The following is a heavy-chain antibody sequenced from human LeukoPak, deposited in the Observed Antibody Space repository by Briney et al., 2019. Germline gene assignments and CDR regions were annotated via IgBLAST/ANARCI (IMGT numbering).Heavy chain of an antibody. CDR3: TRVGYIDEGIDY. D-gene: IGHD5-24*01. Sequence: GGSLRLSCAASGFTFSSYWMNWVRQAPGKGLEWVANIKQDGSKKSYVDSVRGRFTISRDNAKNSLYLQMNSLRAEDTAIYYCTRVGYIDEGIDYWGQGTLVTVSS. J-gene: IGHJ4*02. CDR1: GFTFSSYW. CDR2: IKQDGSKK. V-gene: IGHV3-7*04.